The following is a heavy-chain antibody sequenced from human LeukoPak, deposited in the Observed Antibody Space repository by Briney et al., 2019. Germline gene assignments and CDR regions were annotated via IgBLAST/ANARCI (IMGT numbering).Heavy chain of an antibody. V-gene: IGHV1-69*05. CDR3: ARDDWYYYGSEIDY. CDR1: GGTFSSYA. D-gene: IGHD3-10*01. CDR2: IIPIFGTA. J-gene: IGHJ4*02. Sequence: SVKLSCKASGGTFSSYAISWVRQAPGQGLELMGRIIPIFGTANYAQKFQGRVTITTDESTSTAYMELSSLRSEDTAVYYCARDDWYYYGSEIDYWGQGTLVTVSS.